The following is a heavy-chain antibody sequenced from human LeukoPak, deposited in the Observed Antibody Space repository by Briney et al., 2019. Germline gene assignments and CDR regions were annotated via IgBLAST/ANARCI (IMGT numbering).Heavy chain of an antibody. J-gene: IGHJ6*02. CDR3: ARAEGYSRSPLPFGMDV. Sequence: GGPLRLSCAVWGLPFREYYISWIRQAPGKRRKWVSYISSSGSTIYYADSVKGRFTISRDNAKNSLYLQMNSLRAEDTAVYYCARAEGYSRSPLPFGMDVWGQGTTVTVSS. CDR1: GLPFREYY. D-gene: IGHD6-13*01. CDR2: ISSSGSTI. V-gene: IGHV3-11*01.